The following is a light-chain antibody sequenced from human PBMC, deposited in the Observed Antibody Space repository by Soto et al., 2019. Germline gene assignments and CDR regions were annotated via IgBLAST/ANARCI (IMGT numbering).Light chain of an antibody. J-gene: IGKJ1*01. CDR3: QQYNNWPRT. CDR2: GAS. CDR1: QGVSSN. Sequence: EIVMTQSPATLSVSPGERATLSCRASQGVSSNLGWYQQKPGQAPRLLIYGASTRATDIPARFSGSGSGTEFTLTISSLQSADFAVYYCQQYNNWPRTFGQGTKVEIK. V-gene: IGKV3-15*01.